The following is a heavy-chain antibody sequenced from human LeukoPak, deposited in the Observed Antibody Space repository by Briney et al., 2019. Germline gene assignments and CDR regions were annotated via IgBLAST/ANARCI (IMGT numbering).Heavy chain of an antibody. CDR1: GYTFTSYG. J-gene: IGHJ5*02. D-gene: IGHD6-6*01. CDR2: ISAYNGNT. CDR3: ARGGIAARPDWWFDP. V-gene: IGHV1-18*01. Sequence: ASVKVSCKASGYTFTSYGISWVRQAPGQGLEWMGWISAYNGNTNYAQKLQGRVTMTTDTSTSTAYMELRSLRSDDTAVYYCARGGIAARPDWWFDPWGQGTLVTVSS.